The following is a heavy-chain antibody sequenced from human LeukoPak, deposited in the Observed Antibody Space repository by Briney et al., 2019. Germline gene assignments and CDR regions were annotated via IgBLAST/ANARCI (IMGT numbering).Heavy chain of an antibody. CDR3: AKTDIVVVPAYYMDV. CDR2: ISYDGSNK. CDR1: GFTFSSYG. D-gene: IGHD2-2*01. V-gene: IGHV3-30*18. Sequence: GGSLRLSCAASGFTFSSYGMHWVRQAPGKGLEWVAVISYDGSNKYYADSVKGRFTISRDNSKNTLYLQMNSLRAEDTAVYYCAKTDIVVVPAYYMDVWGKGTTVTVSS. J-gene: IGHJ6*03.